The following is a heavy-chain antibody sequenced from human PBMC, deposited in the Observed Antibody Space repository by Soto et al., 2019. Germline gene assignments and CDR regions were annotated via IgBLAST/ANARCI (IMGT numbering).Heavy chain of an antibody. CDR1: GFTFSSYA. CDR2: ISGSGGST. Sequence: GGSLRLSCAASGFTFSSYAMSWVRQAPGKGLEWVSAISGSGGSTYYADSVKGRFTISRDNSKNTLYLQMNSLRAEDTAVYYCAKGGYCSSTSCYPPYSYYYYGMDVWGQGTTVTVSS. V-gene: IGHV3-23*01. CDR3: AKGGYCSSTSCYPPYSYYYYGMDV. D-gene: IGHD2-2*01. J-gene: IGHJ6*02.